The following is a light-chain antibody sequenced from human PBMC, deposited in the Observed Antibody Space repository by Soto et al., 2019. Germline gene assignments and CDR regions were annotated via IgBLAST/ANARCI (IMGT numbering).Light chain of an antibody. V-gene: IGKV1-27*01. Sequence: IQMSHSPSSVSASIRNRVTITCRASQGISNYLAWYQQKPGKVAKLLIYAASTLQSEVPSRFSGSGSGTEFTLTISSLQPEDVATYCCQTYNSALTFGEGTRLEIK. CDR2: AAS. J-gene: IGKJ5*01. CDR1: QGISNY. CDR3: QTYNSALT.